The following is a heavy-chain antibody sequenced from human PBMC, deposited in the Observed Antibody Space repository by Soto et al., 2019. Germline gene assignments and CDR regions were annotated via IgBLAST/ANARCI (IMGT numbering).Heavy chain of an antibody. CDR2: IDPSDSYT. D-gene: IGHD3-16*01. CDR1: GYSFTSYW. V-gene: IGHV5-10-1*01. Sequence: GVSMKISCKGAGYSFTSYWISWVRKMPGKGLEWMGRIDPSDSYTNYSPSFQGHVTISADKSISTAYLQWSSLKASDTAMYYCVGSPYYYYGMDVWGQGTTVTVSS. J-gene: IGHJ6*02. CDR3: VGSPYYYYGMDV.